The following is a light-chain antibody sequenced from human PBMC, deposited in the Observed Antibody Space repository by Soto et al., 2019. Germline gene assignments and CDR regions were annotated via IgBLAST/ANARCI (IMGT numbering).Light chain of an antibody. Sequence: DIQMTQSPSSLSASVGDRVTITCRASQGISNYLAWYQQKPGKVPKLLIYAASTLQSGVPTRFSGSGSGTDFTLTISSLQPEDVATYYCQKYNSAPPFTFGPGPKVDIQ. J-gene: IGKJ3*01. CDR2: AAS. CDR3: QKYNSAPPFT. CDR1: QGISNY. V-gene: IGKV1-27*01.